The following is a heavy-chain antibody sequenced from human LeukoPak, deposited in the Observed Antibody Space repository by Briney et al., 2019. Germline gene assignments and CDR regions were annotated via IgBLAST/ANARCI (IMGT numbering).Heavy chain of an antibody. CDR3: ARERIAAAGRGSFDY. CDR1: GGSISSYY. D-gene: IGHD6-13*01. J-gene: IGHJ4*02. V-gene: IGHV4-59*01. CDR2: IYYSGST. Sequence: SETLSLTCTVSGGSISSYYWSWIRQPPGKGLEWIGYIYYSGSTNCNPSLKSRVTISVDTSKNQFSLKLSSVTAADTAVYYCARERIAAAGRGSFDYWGQGTLVTVSS.